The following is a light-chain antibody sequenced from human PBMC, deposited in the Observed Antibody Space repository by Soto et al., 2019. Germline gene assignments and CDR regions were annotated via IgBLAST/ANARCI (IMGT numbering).Light chain of an antibody. Sequence: QSVLTQPASVSVSPGQSITISCTGTSSDVGGYNYVSWYQQHPGKALKLMIYEVSNRPSGVSDRFSGSKSGNTASLTISGLQAEDEADYYCGSYTSSRIYVFGAGTKVTVL. J-gene: IGLJ1*01. V-gene: IGLV2-14*01. CDR3: GSYTSSRIYV. CDR1: SSDVGGYNY. CDR2: EVS.